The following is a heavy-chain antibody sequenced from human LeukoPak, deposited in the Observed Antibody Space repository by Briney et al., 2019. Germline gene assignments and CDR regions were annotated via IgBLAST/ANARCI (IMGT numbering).Heavy chain of an antibody. CDR1: GGTFSSYT. CDR3: ARPTTVTLEGAFDI. D-gene: IGHD4-17*01. CDR2: IIPILGIA. J-gene: IGHJ3*02. V-gene: IGHV1-69*02. Sequence: SVKVSCKASGGTFSSYTISWVRQAPGQGLEWMGRIIPILGIANYAQKFQGRVTITADKSTSTAYMELSSLRSEDTAAYYCARPTTVTLEGAFDIWGQGTMVTVSS.